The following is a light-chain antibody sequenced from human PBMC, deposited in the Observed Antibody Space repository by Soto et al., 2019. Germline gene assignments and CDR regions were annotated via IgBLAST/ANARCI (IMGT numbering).Light chain of an antibody. CDR1: QSIAGTS. J-gene: IGKJ4*01. Sequence: EIVLTQSPGTLSVSPGESATLSCRASQSIAGTSLAWFQQRLGKAPRLLIFILSIRPPGSPDRFSGSGSGTDFSLTISKLEPEDFAVYFCQRYGRSPPATFGGGTKVEI. CDR3: QRYGRSPPAT. V-gene: IGKV3-20*01. CDR2: ILS.